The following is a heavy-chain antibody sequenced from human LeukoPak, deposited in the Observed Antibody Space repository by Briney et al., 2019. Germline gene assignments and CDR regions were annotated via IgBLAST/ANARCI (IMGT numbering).Heavy chain of an antibody. CDR1: GGSISSYY. J-gene: IGHJ6*03. D-gene: IGHD3-10*01. CDR3: ARAAMVRGVAYYYYYMDV. V-gene: IGHV4-4*07. CDR2: IYTSGST. Sequence: PSETLSLTCTVSGGSISSYYWSWIRQPAGKGLEWIGRIYTSGSTNYNPSLKSRVTMSVDTSKNQFSLKLSSVTAADTAVYYCARAAMVRGVAYYYYYMDVWGKGTTVTISS.